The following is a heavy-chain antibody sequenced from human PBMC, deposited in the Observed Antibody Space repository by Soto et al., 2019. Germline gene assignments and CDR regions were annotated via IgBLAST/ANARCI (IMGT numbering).Heavy chain of an antibody. Sequence: SETLSLTCAVSGGSISSSNWWSWVRQPPGKGLEWNGEIYPSGSTNYNPSLKSRVTISVDKSKNQFSLKLNSVTAADTAVYYCARKDYYESSGYHYFDYWGQGTLVTVSS. CDR3: ARKDYYESSGYHYFDY. D-gene: IGHD3-22*01. CDR1: GGSISSSNW. V-gene: IGHV4-4*02. CDR2: IYPSGST. J-gene: IGHJ4*02.